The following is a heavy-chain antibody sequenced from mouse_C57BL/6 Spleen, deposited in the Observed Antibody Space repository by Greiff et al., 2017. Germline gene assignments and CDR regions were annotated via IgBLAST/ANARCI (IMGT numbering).Heavy chain of an antibody. CDR3: ARFDYDVEVFAY. Sequence: EVKLVESGGGLVKPGGSLKLSCAASGFTFSDYGMHWVRQAPEKGLEWVAYISSGSSTIYYADTVKGRFTISRDNAKNTLFLQMTSLRSEDTAMYYCARFDYDVEVFAYWGQGTLVTVSA. D-gene: IGHD2-4*01. V-gene: IGHV5-17*01. CDR2: ISSGSSTI. J-gene: IGHJ3*01. CDR1: GFTFSDYG.